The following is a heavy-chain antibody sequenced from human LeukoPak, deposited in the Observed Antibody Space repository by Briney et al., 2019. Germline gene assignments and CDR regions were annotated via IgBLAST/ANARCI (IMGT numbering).Heavy chain of an antibody. D-gene: IGHD4-17*01. J-gene: IGHJ4*02. Sequence: ASVKVSCKASGGTFSSYAISWVRQAPGQGLEWMGRIIPILGIANYAQKFQGRVTITADKSTSTAYMELSNLRSEDTAVYYCAINDYGDYESDYWGQGTLVTVSS. CDR2: IIPILGIA. CDR3: AINDYGDYESDY. V-gene: IGHV1-69*04. CDR1: GGTFSSYA.